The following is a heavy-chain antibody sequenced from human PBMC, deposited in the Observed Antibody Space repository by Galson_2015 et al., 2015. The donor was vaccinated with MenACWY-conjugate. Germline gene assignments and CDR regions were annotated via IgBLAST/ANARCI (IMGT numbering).Heavy chain of an antibody. CDR2: IYPGDSDT. V-gene: IGHV5-51*01. CDR3: TRILFSGYELGPFDY. J-gene: IGHJ4*02. Sequence: QSGAEVKKPGESLKISCKGSGYSFSSYWIAWVRQMPGKGLEWMGIIYPGDSDTRYSPSFQGQVTISADKSISTAYLQWSSLKASDTAMYYCTRILFSGYELGPFDYWGQGALVTVSS. D-gene: IGHD5-12*01. CDR1: GYSFSSYW.